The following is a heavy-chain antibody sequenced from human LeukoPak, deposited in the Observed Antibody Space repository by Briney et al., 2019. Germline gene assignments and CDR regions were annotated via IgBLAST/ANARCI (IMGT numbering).Heavy chain of an antibody. Sequence: GGSLRLSCAASGFTFSYYAMHWVRQAPGKGLEWVSIISYDGSNTFYADSVKGRFTISRDNSKKMLYLQMNSLRAEDTAVYYCAKANVYGEYTKYYYYYMEVWGKGTTVTVSS. V-gene: IGHV3-30*18. J-gene: IGHJ6*03. CDR1: GFTFSYYA. D-gene: IGHD4-17*01. CDR2: ISYDGSNT. CDR3: AKANVYGEYTKYYYYYMEV.